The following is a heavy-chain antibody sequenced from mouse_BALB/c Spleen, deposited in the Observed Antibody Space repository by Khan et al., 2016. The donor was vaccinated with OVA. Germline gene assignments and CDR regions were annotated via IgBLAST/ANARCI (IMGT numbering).Heavy chain of an antibody. J-gene: IGHJ3*01. Sequence: VQLQQSGPELMKPGASMKISCKASGYSFTDYTMNWVKQSHGKSLEWIGLINPYNGVTSDNQKFKGKATLTVDKSSSTAYMELLSLTSGDSAVYYCARSGYGGFAYWGQGTLVTVSA. V-gene: IGHV1-18*01. D-gene: IGHD1-2*01. CDR3: ARSGYGGFAY. CDR2: INPYNGVT. CDR1: GYSFTDYT.